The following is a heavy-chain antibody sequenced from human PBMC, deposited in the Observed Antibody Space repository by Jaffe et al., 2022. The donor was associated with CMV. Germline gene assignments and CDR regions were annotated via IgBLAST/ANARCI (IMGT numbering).Heavy chain of an antibody. CDR2: INPNSGGT. CDR1: GYTFTGYY. CDR3: ARGPHSLPAAITDPPGAWFDP. Sequence: QVQLVQSGAEVKKPGASVKVSCKASGYTFTGYYMHWVRQAPGQGLEWMGWINPNSGGTNYAQKFQGRVTMTRDTSISTAYMELSRLRSDDTAVYYCARGPHSLPAAITDPPGAWFDPWGQGTLVTVSS. J-gene: IGHJ5*02. D-gene: IGHD2-2*01. V-gene: IGHV1-2*02.